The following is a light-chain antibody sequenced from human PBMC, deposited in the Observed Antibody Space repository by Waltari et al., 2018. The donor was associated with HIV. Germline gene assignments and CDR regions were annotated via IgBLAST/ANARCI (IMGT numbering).Light chain of an antibody. Sequence: DIQMTQSPSTLSTSEGDRITITCRASQNIDTWLSWYQQKEGKAPKLLVYKASSLESGVPTRFSGSGAGTEFTLTTSSLQPDDYATYYYRHYNTSSPWTFGQGTRVDI. CDR3: RHYNTSSPWT. J-gene: IGKJ1*01. CDR2: KAS. V-gene: IGKV1-5*03. CDR1: QNIDTW.